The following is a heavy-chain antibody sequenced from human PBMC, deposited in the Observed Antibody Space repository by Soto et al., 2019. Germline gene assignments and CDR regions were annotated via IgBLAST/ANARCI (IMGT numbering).Heavy chain of an antibody. Sequence: SGKVPSKASGSTFTNHAIHWGRPAPGQRAEWMGWVSAFNGNKKYAQKLQGRSTKNTNTSTSTTHMELRSLRSDETDVYYCARGDYYDSSGYSPLFYYYYYGMDVWGQGTTVTVSS. J-gene: IGHJ6*02. CDR1: GSTFTNHA. CDR3: ARGDYYDSSGYSPLFYYYYYGMDV. V-gene: IGHV1-18*01. CDR2: VSAFNGNK. D-gene: IGHD3-22*01.